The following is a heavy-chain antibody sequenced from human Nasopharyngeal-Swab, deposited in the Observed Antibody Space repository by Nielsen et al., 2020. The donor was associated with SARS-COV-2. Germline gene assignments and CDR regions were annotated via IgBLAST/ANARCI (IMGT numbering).Heavy chain of an antibody. CDR2: INHSGST. V-gene: IGHV4-34*01. CDR1: GGSFSGYY. D-gene: IGHD1-1*01. J-gene: IGHJ4*02. Sequence: GSLRLSCAVYGGSFSGYYWSWIRQPPGKGLEWIGEINHSGSTNYNPSLKSRVTISVDTSKNQFSLKLSSVTAADTAVYYCASSTYQGRSDWGQGTLVTVSS. CDR3: ASSTYQGRSD.